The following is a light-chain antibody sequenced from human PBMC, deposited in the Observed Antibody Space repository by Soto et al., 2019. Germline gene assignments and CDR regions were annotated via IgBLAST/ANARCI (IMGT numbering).Light chain of an antibody. CDR2: AAS. CDR3: QQSYSSPPT. J-gene: IGKJ1*01. CDR1: QSISNH. Sequence: DIHMSQSPSSLAASVEDRVVITCRASQSISNHLNWYQQKPGKAPNLLIFAASSLQTGVPSRFSGSRSGPDFTLTISSLQPEDFATYDCQQSYSSPPTFGQGTKVDIK. V-gene: IGKV1-39*01.